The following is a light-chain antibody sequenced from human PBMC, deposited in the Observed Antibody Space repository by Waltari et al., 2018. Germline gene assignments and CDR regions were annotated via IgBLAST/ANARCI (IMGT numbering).Light chain of an antibody. V-gene: IGLV2-14*01. J-gene: IGLJ3*02. CDR1: SRDVVFYNY. CDR3: NSYTSSSSWV. CDR2: DVS. Sequence: QSALTQPTSVSGSPGQSFTISCTGTSRDVVFYNYVSWYQPYPGKVPQLLIYDVSDRPSGVSSRFSGSKSGNTASLTISGLQADDEADYYCNSYTSSSSWVFGGGTKLTVL.